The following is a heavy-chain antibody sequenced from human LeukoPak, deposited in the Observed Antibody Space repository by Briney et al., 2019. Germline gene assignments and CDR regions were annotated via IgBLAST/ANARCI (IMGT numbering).Heavy chain of an antibody. V-gene: IGHV4-34*01. J-gene: IGHJ6*03. CDR1: GGSFSGYY. CDR3: ARAPVVVPTTLWSSHYYYYMDV. CDR2: INHSGST. Sequence: PSETLSLTCAVYGGSFSGYYWSWIRQPPGKGLEWIGEINHSGSTNYNPSLKSRVTISVDTSKNQFSLNLNSVTAADTAVYYCARAPVVVPTTLWSSHYYYYMDVWGKGTTVAVSS. D-gene: IGHD2-2*01.